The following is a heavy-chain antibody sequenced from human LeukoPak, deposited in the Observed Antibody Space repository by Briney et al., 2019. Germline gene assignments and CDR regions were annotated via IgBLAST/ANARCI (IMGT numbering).Heavy chain of an antibody. D-gene: IGHD3-22*01. V-gene: IGHV4-39*01. CDR1: GASISSSSYY. CDR3: VLDSSGYYYVDAFDI. CDR2: LYYGGGT. Sequence: SETLSLTCTVAGASISSSSYYWGWIRQPPGKGLEWIGSLYYGGGTNYNPSLKSRVTISVDTSKNQFSLKLSSVTAADTAVYCCVLDSSGYYYVDAFDIWGQGTMVTVSS. J-gene: IGHJ3*02.